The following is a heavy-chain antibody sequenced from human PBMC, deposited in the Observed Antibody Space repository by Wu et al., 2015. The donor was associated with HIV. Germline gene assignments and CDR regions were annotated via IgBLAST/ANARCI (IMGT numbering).Heavy chain of an antibody. CDR2: INPDNGDT. CDR1: NYPFTNYN. V-gene: IGHV1-18*01. Sequence: QVQLLQSGGEVKKPGASVKVSCKASNYPFTNYNISWVRQAPGQGLEWMGWINPDNGDTLYAQKLQGRVTVTTDTSTRTAYMELRSLRSDDTAEYFCAKSQYSSSWYSALYLWGRRDNGHRLF. D-gene: IGHD6-13*01. J-gene: IGHJ3*01. CDR3: AKSQYSSSWYSALYL.